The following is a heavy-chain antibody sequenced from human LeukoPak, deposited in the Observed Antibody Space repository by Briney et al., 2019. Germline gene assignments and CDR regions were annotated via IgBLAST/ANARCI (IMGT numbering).Heavy chain of an antibody. D-gene: IGHD3-9*01. CDR1: GGSISSYY. CDR2: IYYSGST. Sequence: SETLSLTCTVSGGSISSYYWSWIRQPPGKGLEWIGYIYYSGSTNYNPSLKSRVTISVDTSKNQFSLKLSSVTAADTAVYYCARSYYYDILTGYSSKGSYYYGMDVWGQGTTVTVPS. J-gene: IGHJ6*02. CDR3: ARSYYYDILTGYSSKGSYYYGMDV. V-gene: IGHV4-59*01.